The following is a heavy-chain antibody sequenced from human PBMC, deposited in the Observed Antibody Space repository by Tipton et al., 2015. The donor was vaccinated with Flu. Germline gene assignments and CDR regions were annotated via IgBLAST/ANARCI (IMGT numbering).Heavy chain of an antibody. CDR2: INTAGDT. CDR3: ARGRYYSDRTGNINFDF. J-gene: IGHJ4*02. D-gene: IGHD3-22*01. CDR1: GFTFSRYD. Sequence: VQLVESGGTLGQPGGSLRLSCAASGFTFSRYDLHWVRQPPGKSLEWVSGINTAGDTFYADSVKGRFTISRENARDSLYLQMIGLRVDDTAVYYCARGRYYSDRTGNINFDFWGQGTQVTVSS. V-gene: IGHV3-13*01.